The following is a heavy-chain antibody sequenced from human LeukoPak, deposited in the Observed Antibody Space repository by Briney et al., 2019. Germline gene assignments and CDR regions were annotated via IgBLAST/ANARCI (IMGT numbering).Heavy chain of an antibody. CDR3: ARVRYYYDSSGYHSPFDY. D-gene: IGHD3-22*01. CDR2: ISSSGSTI. Sequence: GGSLRLSCAASGFTFSDYYMSWIRQAPGKGLEWVSYISSSGSTIYYADSVKGRFTISRDNAKNSLYLQMNSLRAEDTAVYYCARVRYYYDSSGYHSPFDYWGQGTLVTVSS. V-gene: IGHV3-11*01. CDR1: GFTFSDYY. J-gene: IGHJ4*02.